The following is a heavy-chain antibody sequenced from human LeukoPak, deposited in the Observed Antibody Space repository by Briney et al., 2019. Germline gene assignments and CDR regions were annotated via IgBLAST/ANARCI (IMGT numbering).Heavy chain of an antibody. CDR3: ARVGAQGMVRGVVFYYYYGMDV. V-gene: IGHV3-48*03. J-gene: IGHJ6*02. Sequence: GRPLRLSCAASGFTSSSYEMNWVRQAPGKGREGVSYISSSDSTIYYADSVKGRFTISRDNAKNSLYLQMNSLRAEDTAVYYCARVGAQGMVRGVVFYYYYGMDVWGQGTTVTVSS. D-gene: IGHD3-10*01. CDR2: ISSSDSTI. CDR1: GFTSSSYE.